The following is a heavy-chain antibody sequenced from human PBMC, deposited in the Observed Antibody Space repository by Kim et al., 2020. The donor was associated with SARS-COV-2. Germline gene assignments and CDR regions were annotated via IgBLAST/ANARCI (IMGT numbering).Heavy chain of an antibody. V-gene: IGHV4-39*07. CDR1: GGSISSSSYY. Sequence: SETLSLTCTVSGGSISSSSYYWGWIRQPPGKGLEWIGSIYYSGSTYYNPSLKSRVTISVDTSKNQFSLKLSSVTAADTAVYYCARGVGIAARRRGRIDWFDPWGQGTLVTVSS. J-gene: IGHJ5*02. D-gene: IGHD6-6*01. CDR2: IYYSGST. CDR3: ARGVGIAARRRGRIDWFDP.